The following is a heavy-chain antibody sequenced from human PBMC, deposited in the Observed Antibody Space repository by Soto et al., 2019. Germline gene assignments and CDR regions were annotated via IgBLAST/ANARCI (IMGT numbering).Heavy chain of an antibody. J-gene: IGHJ1*01. V-gene: IGHV3-23*01. CDR1: GFTFSSYA. CDR3: AKDLCGGDCLGYFQH. CDR2: ISGSGGST. D-gene: IGHD2-21*02. Sequence: EVQLLESGGGLVQPGGSLRLSCAASGFTFSSYAMSWVRQAPGKGLEWVSAISGSGGSTYYADSVKGRFTISRDNSKNTLYLQMNRLRAEDTAVYYCAKDLCGGDCLGYFQHWGQGTLVTVSS.